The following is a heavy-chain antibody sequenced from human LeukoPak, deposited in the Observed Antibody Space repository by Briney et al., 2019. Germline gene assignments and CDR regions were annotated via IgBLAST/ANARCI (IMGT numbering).Heavy chain of an antibody. CDR1: GGSISSSSYY. CDR3: ARAPYDSSGYCFDY. D-gene: IGHD3-22*01. Sequence: SETLSLTCTVSGGSISSSSYYWGWIRQPPGKGLEWIGSIYYSGSTYYNPSLKSRVTISVDTSKNQFSLELSSVTAADTAVYYCARAPYDSSGYCFDYWGQGTLVTVSS. CDR2: IYYSGST. J-gene: IGHJ4*02. V-gene: IGHV4-39*07.